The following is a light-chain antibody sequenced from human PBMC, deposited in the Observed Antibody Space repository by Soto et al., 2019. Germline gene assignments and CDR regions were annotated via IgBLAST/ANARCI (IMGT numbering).Light chain of an antibody. CDR2: GAS. CDR1: QSVSSNY. CDR3: RQYAASPLT. V-gene: IGKV3-20*01. J-gene: IGKJ4*01. Sequence: EIVLTQSPGTLSLSLGDRATLSCWASQSVSSNYLAWYQQRPGQAPRLLIYGASTRATGVPDRFRGSGSGTDFTLTLSRLEPEDFAVYFCRQYAASPLTFGGGTKVEIK.